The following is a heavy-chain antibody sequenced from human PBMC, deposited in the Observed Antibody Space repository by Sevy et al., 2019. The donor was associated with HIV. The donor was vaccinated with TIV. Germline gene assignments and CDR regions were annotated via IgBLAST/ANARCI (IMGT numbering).Heavy chain of an antibody. V-gene: IGHV1-69*13. D-gene: IGHD2-21*01. J-gene: IGHJ6*02. CDR2: IIPIFGTS. Sequence: ASVKVSCKASGGTFSSYDINWVRQAPGQGLEWMGQIIPIFGTSSYAHNFQGRVTITADESTSTAYMDLSSLRSEDTAVYYCARGGGAVDHGMDVWGQGTTVTASS. CDR1: GGTFSSYD. CDR3: ARGGGAVDHGMDV.